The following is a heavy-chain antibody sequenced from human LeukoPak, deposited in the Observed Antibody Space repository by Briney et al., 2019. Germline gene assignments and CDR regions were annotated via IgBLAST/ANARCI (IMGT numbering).Heavy chain of an antibody. V-gene: IGHV3-74*01. Sequence: GGSLRLSCAASGFTFSSYWMHWVRQAPGKGLVWVSCINSDGSSTSYADSVKGRFTISRDNTKNTLYLQMNSLRAEDTAVYYCAREPTTRLYYYYGMDVWGQGTTVTVSS. J-gene: IGHJ6*02. D-gene: IGHD1-7*01. CDR1: GFTFSSYW. CDR2: INSDGSST. CDR3: AREPTTRLYYYYGMDV.